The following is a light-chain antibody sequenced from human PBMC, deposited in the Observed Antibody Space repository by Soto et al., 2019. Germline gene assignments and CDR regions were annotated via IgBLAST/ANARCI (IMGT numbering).Light chain of an antibody. J-gene: IGLJ1*01. CDR3: SSYTSPSTYV. Sequence: QSALTQPASVSGSPGQSITISSTVTNSDVGGYNYVSWYQQYPGKAPKLMIYHVSNRPSGVSNRFSGSKSGNSASLTISGLQAEDEADYYCSSYTSPSTYVFGTGTKLTVL. CDR2: HVS. V-gene: IGLV2-14*01. CDR1: NSDVGGYNY.